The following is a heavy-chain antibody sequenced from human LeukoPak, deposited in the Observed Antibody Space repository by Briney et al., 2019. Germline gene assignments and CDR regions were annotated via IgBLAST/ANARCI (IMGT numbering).Heavy chain of an antibody. CDR2: ISSSSSYI. CDR1: GFTFRSYS. V-gene: IGHV3-21*01. CDR3: AKDLSSGGIAAAGTFPEYFQH. D-gene: IGHD6-13*01. Sequence: GGSLRLSCAASGFTFRSYSMNWVRQAPGKGLEGVSSISSSSSYIYYADPVKGRFTISRDNSKNTLYLQMNSLRAEDTAVYYCAKDLSSGGIAAAGTFPEYFQHWGQGTLVTVSS. J-gene: IGHJ1*01.